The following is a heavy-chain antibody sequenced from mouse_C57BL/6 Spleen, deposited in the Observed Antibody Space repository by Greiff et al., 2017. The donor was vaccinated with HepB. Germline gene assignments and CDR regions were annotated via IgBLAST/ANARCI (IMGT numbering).Heavy chain of an antibody. CDR1: GFTFSDYG. CDR2: ISSGSSTI. V-gene: IGHV5-17*01. CDR3: ARTGLRAWFAY. Sequence: EVHLVESGGGLVKPGGSLKLSCAASGFTFSDYGMHWVRQAPEKGLEWVAYISSGSSTIYYADTVKGRFTISRDNAKNTLFLQMTSLRSEDTAMYYCARTGLRAWFAYWGQGTLVTVSA. D-gene: IGHD2-4*01. J-gene: IGHJ3*01.